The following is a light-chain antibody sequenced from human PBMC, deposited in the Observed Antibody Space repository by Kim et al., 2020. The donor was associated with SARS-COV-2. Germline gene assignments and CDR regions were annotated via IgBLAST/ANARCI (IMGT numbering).Light chain of an antibody. CDR2: EDT. V-gene: IGLV3-1*01. CDR3: QAWDSTTLL. Sequence: STGKNACTTCSGDKQGTKYACWYQQRTGRSPVLVISEDTKLPSGILERFSGSNSGNTATLTITGTLAMDEADYYCQAWDSTTLLFGGGTQLTVL. J-gene: IGLJ2*01. CDR1: KQGTKY.